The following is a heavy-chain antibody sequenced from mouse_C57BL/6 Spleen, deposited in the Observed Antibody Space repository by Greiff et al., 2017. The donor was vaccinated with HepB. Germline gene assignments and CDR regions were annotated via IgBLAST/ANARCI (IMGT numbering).Heavy chain of an antibody. CDR3: TRGGDYYGSSLDY. Sequence: EVKLMESGEGLVKPGGSRKLSCAASGFTFSSYAMSWVRQTPEKRLEWVAYISSGGDYIYYADTVKGRFTISRDNARNTLYLQMSSLKSEDTAMYYCTRGGDYYGSSLDYWGQGTTLTVSS. D-gene: IGHD1-1*01. V-gene: IGHV5-9-1*02. CDR1: GFTFSSYA. CDR2: ISSGGDYI. J-gene: IGHJ2*01.